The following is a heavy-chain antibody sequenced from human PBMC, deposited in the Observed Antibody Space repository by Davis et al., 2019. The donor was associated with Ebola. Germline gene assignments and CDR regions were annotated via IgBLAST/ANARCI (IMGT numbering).Heavy chain of an antibody. CDR3: ARDDGEYCGGDCYPSFDY. Sequence: SVKVSCKASGGTFSSYAISWVRQAPGQGLEWMGRIIPILGIANYAQKFQGRVTITADKSTSTAYMELSSLRSEDTAVYYCARDDGEYCGGDCYPSFDYWGQGTLVTVSS. CDR1: GGTFSSYA. V-gene: IGHV1-69*04. D-gene: IGHD2-21*01. CDR2: IIPILGIA. J-gene: IGHJ4*02.